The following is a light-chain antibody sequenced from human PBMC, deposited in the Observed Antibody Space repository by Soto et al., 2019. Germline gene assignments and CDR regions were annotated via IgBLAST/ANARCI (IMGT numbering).Light chain of an antibody. Sequence: DIRMTQSPSSVSASVGDRVTITCRASQGIRSWLAWYQQRPGKAPKLLISAASSLQSAVPSRFSGSGSGTVFTLTISSLQPDDFATYYCQQSDTFPATFGGGTKVEIK. CDR3: QQSDTFPAT. V-gene: IGKV1D-12*01. CDR1: QGIRSW. J-gene: IGKJ4*01. CDR2: AAS.